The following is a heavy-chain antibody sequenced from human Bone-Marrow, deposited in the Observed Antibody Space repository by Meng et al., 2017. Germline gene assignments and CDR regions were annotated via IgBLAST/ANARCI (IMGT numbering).Heavy chain of an antibody. CDR2: VWHSGAS. CDR3: ASRYQLPTHFDY. CDR1: GDSISGANW. D-gene: IGHD2-2*01. V-gene: IGHV4-4*02. J-gene: IGHJ4*02. Sequence: QVQLQESGPGLAKPSETLSLTCAVSGDSISGANWWSWVRQTPGKGLEWIGEVWHSGASTYNPSLQGRVTMSVDKSKNQFSLILTSVTAADTAIYYCASRYQLPTHFDYWGQGALVTVSS.